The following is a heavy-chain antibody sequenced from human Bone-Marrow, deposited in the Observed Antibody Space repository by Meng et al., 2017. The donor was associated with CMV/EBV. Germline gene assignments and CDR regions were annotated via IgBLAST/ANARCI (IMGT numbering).Heavy chain of an antibody. D-gene: IGHD6-19*01. CDR1: GFTFSSYA. J-gene: IGHJ6*02. V-gene: IGHV3-48*04. Sequence: GESLKISCAASGFTFSSYAMSWVRQAPGKGLEWVSYISSSSSTIYYADSVKGRFTISRDNAKNSLYLQMNSLRAEDTAVYYCAREGYSSGGYYGMDVWGQGTTVTVSS. CDR2: ISSSSSTI. CDR3: AREGYSSGGYYGMDV.